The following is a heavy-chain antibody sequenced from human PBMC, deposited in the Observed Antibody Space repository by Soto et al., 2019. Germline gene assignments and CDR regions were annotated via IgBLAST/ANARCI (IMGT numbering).Heavy chain of an antibody. CDR1: GFAFNNYG. Sequence: GGSLRLSCTVSGFAFNNYGMNWVRQAPGKGLEWVSSISKSDCTYYSDSVKGRFAISRDNAKSSVSLQMNTLRVEDTAVYYCAREDSIIIPAVSDFWGQGTLVTVSS. CDR2: ISKSDCT. V-gene: IGHV3-21*01. CDR3: AREDSIIIPAVSDF. J-gene: IGHJ4*02. D-gene: IGHD2-2*01.